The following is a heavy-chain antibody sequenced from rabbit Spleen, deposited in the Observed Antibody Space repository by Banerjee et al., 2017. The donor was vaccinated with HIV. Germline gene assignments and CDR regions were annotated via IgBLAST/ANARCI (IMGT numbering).Heavy chain of an antibody. Sequence: QEQLVESGGGLVQPGGSLKLSCKASGFDFSSYGVTWVRQAPGKGLEWIGYIDPIFGRTYYASWVNGRFTISSHNAQNTLYLQLNSLTAADTATYFCVRDLGYDDYSEKGYFNLWGPGTLVTVS. V-gene: IGHV1S47*01. CDR2: IDPIFGRT. CDR1: GFDFSSYG. J-gene: IGHJ4*01. CDR3: VRDLGYDDYSEKGYFNL. D-gene: IGHD2-1*01.